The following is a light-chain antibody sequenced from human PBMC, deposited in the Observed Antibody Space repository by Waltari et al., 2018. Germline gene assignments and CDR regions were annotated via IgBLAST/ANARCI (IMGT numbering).Light chain of an antibody. J-gene: IGKJ1*01. CDR2: DAS. CDR1: QSVSRT. CDR3: QKYGTLPAT. V-gene: IGKV3-20*01. Sequence: EIVLTQSPGPLSLSPGDRATLPCRASQSVSRTLTWHQQTPGQAPRLRIYDASSRATGIADRFSGSGSGTDFSLTISRLEPEDFAVYYCQKYGTLPATFGQGTKVEIK.